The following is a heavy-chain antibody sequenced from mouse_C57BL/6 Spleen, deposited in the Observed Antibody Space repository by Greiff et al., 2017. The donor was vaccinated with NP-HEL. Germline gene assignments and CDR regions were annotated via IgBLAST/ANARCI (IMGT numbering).Heavy chain of an antibody. J-gene: IGHJ3*01. Sequence: QVQLQQPGAELVRPGYSVKLSCKASGYTFTSYWMHWVKQRPIQGLEWIGNIDPSDSETHYNPKFKDKATLTVDKSSSTAYMQLSSLTSEDSAVYYCARMGTAQATAWFAYWGQGTLVTVSA. V-gene: IGHV1-52*01. CDR2: IDPSDSET. D-gene: IGHD3-2*02. CDR3: ARMGTAQATAWFAY. CDR1: GYTFTSYW.